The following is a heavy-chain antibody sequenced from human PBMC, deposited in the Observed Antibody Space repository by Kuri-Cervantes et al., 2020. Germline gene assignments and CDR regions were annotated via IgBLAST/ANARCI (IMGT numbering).Heavy chain of an antibody. D-gene: IGHD2-15*01. J-gene: IGHJ4*02. Sequence: ASVKVSCKASGYTFTNYYTHWVRQAPGQGLEWMGIINPSGGSTSYAQKFQGRVTMTRDTSTSTVYMELSSLRSEDTAVYYCARGYCSGGSCYSVGINDYWGQGTLVTVSS. CDR1: GYTFTNYY. CDR3: ARGYCSGGSCYSVGINDY. CDR2: INPSGGST. V-gene: IGHV1-46*01.